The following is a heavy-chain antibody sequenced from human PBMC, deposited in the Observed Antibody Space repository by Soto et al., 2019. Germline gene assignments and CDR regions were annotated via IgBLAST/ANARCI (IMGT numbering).Heavy chain of an antibody. CDR1: GGSISSYY. J-gene: IGHJ4*02. Sequence: AETLSLTCTVSGGSISSYYWSWIRQPPGKGLEWIGYIYYSGSTNYNPSLKSRVTISVDTSKNQFSLKLSSVTAADTAVYYCARARGDTAMALSEYWGQGNLVNVSS. CDR2: IYYSGST. CDR3: ARARGDTAMALSEY. V-gene: IGHV4-59*01. D-gene: IGHD5-18*01.